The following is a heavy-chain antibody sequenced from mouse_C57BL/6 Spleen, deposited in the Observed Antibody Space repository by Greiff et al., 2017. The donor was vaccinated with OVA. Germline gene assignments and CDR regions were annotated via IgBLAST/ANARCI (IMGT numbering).Heavy chain of an antibody. Sequence: QVHVKQSGAELARPGASVKMSCKASGYTFTSYTMHWVKQRPGQGLEWIGYINPSSGYTKYNQKFKDKATLTADKSSSTAYMQLSSLTSEDSAVYYCAREPYDYDGNYYAMDYWGQGTSVTVSS. V-gene: IGHV1-4*01. J-gene: IGHJ4*01. CDR1: GYTFTSYT. CDR2: INPSSGYT. CDR3: AREPYDYDGNYYAMDY. D-gene: IGHD2-4*01.